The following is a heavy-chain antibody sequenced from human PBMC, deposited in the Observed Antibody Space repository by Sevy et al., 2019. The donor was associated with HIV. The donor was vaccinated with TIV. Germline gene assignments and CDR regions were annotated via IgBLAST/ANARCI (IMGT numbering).Heavy chain of an antibody. Sequence: GGSLRLSCAASGITFNNAWMTWVRQAPGKGLEWVGRIKSKADGETTDYADPVKDKFTISREDSKKTVYLQMSSLKSEETAVYVCTTKGDFWSGYQYFDYWGQGTLVTVSS. CDR1: GITFNNAW. V-gene: IGHV3-15*01. J-gene: IGHJ4*02. CDR2: IKSKADGETT. D-gene: IGHD3-3*01. CDR3: TTKGDFWSGYQYFDY.